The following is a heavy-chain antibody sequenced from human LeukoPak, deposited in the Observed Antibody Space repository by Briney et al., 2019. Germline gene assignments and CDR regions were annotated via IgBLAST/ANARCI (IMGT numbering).Heavy chain of an antibody. CDR3: ARLPAYYYGSGSSPHFDY. J-gene: IGHJ4*02. CDR1: GGSISSYY. Sequence: SETLSLTCTVSGGSISSYYWSWLRQPAGKGLEWIGRIYTSGSTNYNPSLTSRVTMSVDTSKNQFSLKLSSVTAADTAVYYCARLPAYYYGSGSSPHFDYWGQGTLVTVSS. V-gene: IGHV4-4*07. D-gene: IGHD3-10*01. CDR2: IYTSGST.